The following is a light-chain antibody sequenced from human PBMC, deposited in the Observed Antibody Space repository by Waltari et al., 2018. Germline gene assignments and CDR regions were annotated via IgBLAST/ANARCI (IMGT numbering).Light chain of an antibody. V-gene: IGLV1-44*01. CDR1: SSNIGDNV. Sequence: QSVMTQPPSASGTPGQWVTISCSGSSSNIGDNVVNWSQTLPGKAPTLLIYRSDPRHSGVPERFSGSKSGTIASLAISGLQSADEGYYYCAAWDDSLHGHWVFGGGTKVTVL. CDR3: AAWDDSLHGHWV. CDR2: RSD. J-gene: IGLJ3*02.